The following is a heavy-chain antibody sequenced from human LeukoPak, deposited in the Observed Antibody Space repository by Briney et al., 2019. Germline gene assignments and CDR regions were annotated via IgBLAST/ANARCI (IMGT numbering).Heavy chain of an antibody. J-gene: IGHJ4*02. V-gene: IGHV4-34*01. D-gene: IGHD3-16*02. CDR1: GWTFSGYY. CDR3: ARDYVWGSYRPYFDY. Sequence: PWETLSLTCAVYGWTFSGYYLSWIRQPPGKGQEWVGEINHSGSTNYNPSLKSRVTISIDKSKNQFSLKMNCVTAEDTAVYYCARDYVWGSYRPYFDYWGQGTLVTVSS. CDR2: INHSGST.